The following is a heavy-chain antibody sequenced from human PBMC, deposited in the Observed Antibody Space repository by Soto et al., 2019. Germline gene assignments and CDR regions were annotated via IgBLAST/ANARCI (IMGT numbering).Heavy chain of an antibody. CDR3: ARYRREAVSGYTLDN. Sequence: SETLSLTCTVSGGSISSNYWTWIRQPPGKGLEWIGYVYNSGSTNYNPALNSRVTISEDTSKGQFSLKVNSMAAADTAVYCCARYRREAVSGYTLDNWGQGTLVTVSS. CDR2: VYNSGST. CDR1: GGSISSNY. V-gene: IGHV4-59*01. D-gene: IGHD1-1*01. J-gene: IGHJ4*02.